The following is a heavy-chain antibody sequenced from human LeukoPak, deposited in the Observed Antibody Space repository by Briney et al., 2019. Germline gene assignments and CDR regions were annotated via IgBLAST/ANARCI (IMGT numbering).Heavy chain of an antibody. D-gene: IGHD2-8*01. CDR3: ARYVMGLDF. Sequence: ASVKVSCKTSGYTFPSHYMHWVRQAPGQGLEWMGAINPSGDRTNYAQNFQGRVTMTRDTSISTAYMELSRLRSDDTAVYYCARYVMGLDFWGQGTLVTVSS. CDR1: GYTFPSHY. J-gene: IGHJ4*02. V-gene: IGHV1-46*01. CDR2: INPSGDRT.